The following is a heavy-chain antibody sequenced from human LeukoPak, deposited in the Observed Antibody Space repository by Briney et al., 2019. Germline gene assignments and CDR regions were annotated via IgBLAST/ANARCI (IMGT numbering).Heavy chain of an antibody. CDR2: VSSNGGST. J-gene: IGHJ4*02. V-gene: IGHV3-64*01. CDR1: GFTFSSYA. D-gene: IGHD1-26*01. Sequence: RPGGSLRLSCAASGFTFSSYAMHWVRQAPGKGLEYVSAVSSNGGSTYYANSVKGRFTISRDNSKNTLYLQMNSLRAEDTAVYYCAKDVGGSYRRFDYWGQGTLVTVSS. CDR3: AKDVGGSYRRFDY.